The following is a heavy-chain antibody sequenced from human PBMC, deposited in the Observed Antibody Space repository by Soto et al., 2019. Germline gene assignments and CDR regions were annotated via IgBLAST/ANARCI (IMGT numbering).Heavy chain of an antibody. CDR1: GYTFTSYA. V-gene: IGHV1-3*01. J-gene: IGHJ6*02. D-gene: IGHD5-18*01. CDR2: INAGNGNT. CDR3: ARISDTAMVTNYYYYGMDV. Sequence: ASVKVSCKASGYTFTSYAMHWVRQAPGQRLEWMGWINAGNGNTKYSQKFQGRVTITRDTSASTAYMELSSLRSEDTAVYYCARISDTAMVTNYYYYGMDVWGQGTTVTVSS.